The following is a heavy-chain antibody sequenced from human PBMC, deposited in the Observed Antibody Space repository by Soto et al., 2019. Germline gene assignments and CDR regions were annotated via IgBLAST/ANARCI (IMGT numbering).Heavy chain of an antibody. Sequence: EVQLVESGGGLVQPGGSLKLSCAASGFTFSGSAMHWVRQASGKGLEWGGRIRSKANSYATAYAASVKGRFTISRDDSKNTAYLQMNSLKTEDTAVYYCTRRAVYGSGSYSFDYWGQGTLVTVSS. J-gene: IGHJ4*02. CDR3: TRRAVYGSGSYSFDY. V-gene: IGHV3-73*01. CDR1: GFTFSGSA. D-gene: IGHD3-10*01. CDR2: IRSKANSYAT.